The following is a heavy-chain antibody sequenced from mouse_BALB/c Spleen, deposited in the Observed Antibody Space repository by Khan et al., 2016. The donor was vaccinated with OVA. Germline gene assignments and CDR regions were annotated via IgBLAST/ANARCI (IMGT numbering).Heavy chain of an antibody. CDR3: ARPPDFSYTLYY. CDR1: GYTFTNYG. V-gene: IGHV9-3-1*01. J-gene: IGHJ4*01. Sequence: QSGPELKKPGETVKISCKASGYTFTNYGMNWVKQSPGKALKWMGWINTYTGEPTYADDFKGRFAFSLETSATTPYLQINNLKNEDTTTYFCARPPDFSYTLYYWGQGTSVTVAS. CDR2: INTYTGEP.